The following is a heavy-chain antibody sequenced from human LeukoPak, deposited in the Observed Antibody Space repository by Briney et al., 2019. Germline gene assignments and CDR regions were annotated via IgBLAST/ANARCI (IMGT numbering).Heavy chain of an antibody. V-gene: IGHV4-39*07. CDR3: ARGRQSITAADTTFFDF. J-gene: IGHJ4*02. CDR2: FYHSGST. CDR1: GGSISSSSYY. D-gene: IGHD6-13*01. Sequence: SETLSLTCTVSGGSISSSSYYWGWIRQPPGKGLEWIGSFYHSGSTYYNPSLKSRVTISIDTSRNQFSLNLYSVTAADTAVYYCARGRQSITAADTTFFDFWGQGILVTVSS.